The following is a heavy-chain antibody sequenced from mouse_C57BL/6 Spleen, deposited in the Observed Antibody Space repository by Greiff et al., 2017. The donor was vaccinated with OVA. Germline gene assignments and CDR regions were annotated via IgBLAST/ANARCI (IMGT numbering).Heavy chain of an antibody. CDR1: GYTFTSYW. V-gene: IGHV1-64*01. CDR3: ASPYYYGSSSYYFDY. CDR2: IHPNSGST. Sequence: VQLQQPGAELVKPGASVKLSCKASGYTFTSYWMHWVKQRPGQGLEWIGMIHPNSGSTNYNEKFKSKATLTVDKSSSTAYMQLSSLTSEDSAVYYCASPYYYGSSSYYFDYWGQGTTLTVSS. J-gene: IGHJ2*01. D-gene: IGHD1-1*01.